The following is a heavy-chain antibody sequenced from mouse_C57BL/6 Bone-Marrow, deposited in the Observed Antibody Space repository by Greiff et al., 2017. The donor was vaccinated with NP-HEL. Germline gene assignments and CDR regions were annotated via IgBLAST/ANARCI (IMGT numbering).Heavy chain of an antibody. J-gene: IGHJ3*01. CDR2: INPSNGGT. V-gene: IGHV1-53*01. D-gene: IGHD3-2*02. CDR1: GYTFTSYW. CDR3: ASRGTAQATRFAY. Sequence: VQLQQPGTELVKPGASVKLSCKASGYTFTSYWMHWVKQRPGQGLEWIGNINPSNGGTNYIEKFKSKATLTVDKSSSTAYMQLSSLTSEDSAVYYCASRGTAQATRFAYWGQGTLVTVSA.